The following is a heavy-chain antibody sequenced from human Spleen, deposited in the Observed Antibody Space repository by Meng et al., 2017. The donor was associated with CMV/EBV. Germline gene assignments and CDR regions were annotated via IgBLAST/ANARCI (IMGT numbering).Heavy chain of an antibody. V-gene: IGHV3-7*01. Sequence: GGSLRLSCAASGFTFNNFALHWVRQAPGKGLEWVANIKQDGSERYYVDSVKGRFTISRDNAQSSLYLQMNSLTAEDTAVYFCATEGFWGQGALVTVSS. J-gene: IGHJ4*02. CDR3: ATEGF. CDR2: IKQDGSER. CDR1: GFTFNNFA.